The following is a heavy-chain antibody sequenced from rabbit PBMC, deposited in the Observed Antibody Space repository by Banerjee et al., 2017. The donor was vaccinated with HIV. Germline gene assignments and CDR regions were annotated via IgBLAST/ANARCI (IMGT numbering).Heavy chain of an antibody. CDR2: INSNTGNT. Sequence: QEQLVEYGGDLVQPEGSLTLTCKASGIDFSSCGIGWVRQAPGKGLEWIACINSNTGNTVYASWAKGPFTISKTSSTTVTLQMTSLTAADTATYFCARDRDWTLDLWGPGTLVTVS. CDR1: GIDFSSCG. D-gene: IGHD4-2*01. CDR3: ARDRDWTLDL. J-gene: IGHJ4*01. V-gene: IGHV1S45*01.